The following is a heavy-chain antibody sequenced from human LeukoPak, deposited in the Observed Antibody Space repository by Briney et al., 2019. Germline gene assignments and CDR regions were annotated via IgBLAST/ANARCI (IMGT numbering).Heavy chain of an antibody. CDR2: IYTSGST. V-gene: IGHV4-61*02. CDR3: AKTEDNNYYTWFDP. Sequence: SETLSLTCNVSGGSIIKGNYYWSWIRQPAGQGLEWIGRIYTSGSTNYNPSLQSRVTLSLDTSKNQFSLRLRSVTAADTAVYYCAKTEDNNYYTWFDPWGQGTLVTVSS. J-gene: IGHJ5*02. D-gene: IGHD3-10*01. CDR1: GGSIIKGNYY.